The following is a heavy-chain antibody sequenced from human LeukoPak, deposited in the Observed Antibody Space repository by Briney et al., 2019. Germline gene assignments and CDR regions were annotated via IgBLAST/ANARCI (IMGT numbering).Heavy chain of an antibody. J-gene: IGHJ4*02. CDR2: ISYDGSNK. V-gene: IGHV3-30-3*01. Sequence: GGSLRLSCAASGFTFSSCAMHWVRQAPGKGLEWVAVISYDGSNKYYADSVKGRFTISRDNSKNTLYLQMNSLRAEDTAVYYCARGEDIVVVVAATNFDYWGQGTLVTVSS. D-gene: IGHD2-15*01. CDR1: GFTFSSCA. CDR3: ARGEDIVVVVAATNFDY.